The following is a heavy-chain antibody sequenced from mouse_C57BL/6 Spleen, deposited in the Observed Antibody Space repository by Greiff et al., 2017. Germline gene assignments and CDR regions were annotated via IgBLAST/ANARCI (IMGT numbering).Heavy chain of an antibody. V-gene: IGHV14-3*01. J-gene: IGHJ1*03. D-gene: IGHD1-1*01. CDR1: GFNIKNTY. CDR3: APPYYYGSSYWYFDV. CDR2: IDPANGNP. Sequence: EVQLQQSVAELVRPGASVKLSCTASGFNIKNTYMHWVKQRPEQGLEWIGRIDPANGNPKYAPKFQGKATITADTSSNTAYLQLSSLTSEDTAIYYCAPPYYYGSSYWYFDVWGTGTTVTVSS.